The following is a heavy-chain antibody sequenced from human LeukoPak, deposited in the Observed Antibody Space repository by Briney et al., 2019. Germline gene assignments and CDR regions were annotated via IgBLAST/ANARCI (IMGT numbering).Heavy chain of an antibody. D-gene: IGHD1-26*01. CDR2: ISYDGSNK. J-gene: IGHJ4*02. CDR1: GFTFSSYA. CDR3: AREAQEEWELRLPPVFDY. V-gene: IGHV3-30-3*01. Sequence: GGSLRLSCAASGFTFSSYAMHWVRQAPGKGLEWVAVISYDGSNKYYADSVKGRFTISRDNSKNTLYLQMNSLRAEDTAVYYCAREAQEEWELRLPPVFDYWGQGTLVTVSS.